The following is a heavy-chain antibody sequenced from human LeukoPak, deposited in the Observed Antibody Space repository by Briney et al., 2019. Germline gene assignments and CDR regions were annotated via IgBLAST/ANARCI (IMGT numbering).Heavy chain of an antibody. CDR3: ASIAAAGTGYFQH. J-gene: IGHJ1*01. CDR1: GFIVNSKY. Sequence: GGSLRLSCLASGFIVNSKYMSWIRQAPGKGLEWVSVIYSGGSTYYADSVKGRFTISRDNSKNTLYLQMNSLRAEDTAVYYCASIAAAGTGYFQHWGQGTLVTVSS. CDR2: IYSGGST. D-gene: IGHD6-13*01. V-gene: IGHV3-53*01.